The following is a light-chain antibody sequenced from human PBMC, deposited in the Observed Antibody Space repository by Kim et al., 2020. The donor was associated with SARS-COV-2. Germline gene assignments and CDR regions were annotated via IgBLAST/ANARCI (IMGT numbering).Light chain of an antibody. CDR1: QSVISN. CDR2: GAS. Sequence: VPLGEREKRSRRASQSVISNLAWYQQKPRQAPRRFIYGASTRATGIPARFSGSGSGTEFTLTISSLQSEEFAVYYCQQYNNWPLTFGGGTTVDIK. CDR3: QQYNNWPLT. J-gene: IGKJ4*01. V-gene: IGKV3D-15*01.